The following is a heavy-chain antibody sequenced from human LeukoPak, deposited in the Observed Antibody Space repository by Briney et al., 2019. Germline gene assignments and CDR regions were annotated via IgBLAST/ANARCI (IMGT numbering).Heavy chain of an antibody. CDR3: AKVITMVRGVIPRTDAYYHYGMDV. J-gene: IGHJ6*02. CDR2: ISYDGSNK. V-gene: IGHV3-30*18. Sequence: QPGGSLRLSCAASGFTFSSYGMHWVRQAPGKGLEWVAVISYDGSNKYYADSVKGRFTISRDNSKNTLYLQMNSLRAEDTAVYYCAKVITMVRGVIPRTDAYYHYGMDVWGQGTTVTVSS. D-gene: IGHD3-10*01. CDR1: GFTFSSYG.